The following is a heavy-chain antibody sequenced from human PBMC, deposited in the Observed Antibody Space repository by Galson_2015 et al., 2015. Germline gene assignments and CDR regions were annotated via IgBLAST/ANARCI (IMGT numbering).Heavy chain of an antibody. D-gene: IGHD2-21*02. CDR3: AREARDPSPLDY. CDR1: GFTFSSYG. CDR2: IWYDGSNK. J-gene: IGHJ4*02. Sequence: SLRLSCAASGFTFSSYGMHWVRQAPGKGLEWVAVIWYDGSNKYYADSVKGRFTISRDNSKNTLYLQVNSLRAEGTAVYYCAREARDPSPLDYWGQGTLVTVSS. V-gene: IGHV3-33*01.